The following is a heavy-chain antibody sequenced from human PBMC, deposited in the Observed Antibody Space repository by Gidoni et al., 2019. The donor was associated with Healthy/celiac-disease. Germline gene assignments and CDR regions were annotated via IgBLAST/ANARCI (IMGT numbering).Heavy chain of an antibody. D-gene: IGHD6-19*01. CDR1: GYTFTSYY. CDR2: INPSGGST. J-gene: IGHJ4*02. Sequence: QVQLVQSGAEVKKPGASVKVSCKASGYTFTSYYMHWVRQAPGQGLEWMGIINPSGGSTSYAQKFQGRVTMTRDTSTSTVYMELSSLRSEDTAVYYCARARQWLETKRGYYFDYWGQGTLVTVSS. CDR3: ARARQWLETKRGYYFDY. V-gene: IGHV1-46*01.